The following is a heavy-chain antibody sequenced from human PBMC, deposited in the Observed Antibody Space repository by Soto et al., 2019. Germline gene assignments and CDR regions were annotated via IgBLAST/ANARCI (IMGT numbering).Heavy chain of an antibody. J-gene: IGHJ5*02. CDR1: GFSLSAYGVR. V-gene: IGHV2-5*01. CDR2: IHWNDDK. CDR3: AHTKDSSGFLTS. D-gene: IGHD3-22*01. Sequence: SGPTLVNPTQTLTLTCSFSGFSLSAYGVRVIWFRQPLGETLEWLALIHWNDDKRYSPYLKSRLTITKDTSKNQVVLTLTNLDPLDTGTYFCAHTKDSSGFLTSWGQGILVTVSS.